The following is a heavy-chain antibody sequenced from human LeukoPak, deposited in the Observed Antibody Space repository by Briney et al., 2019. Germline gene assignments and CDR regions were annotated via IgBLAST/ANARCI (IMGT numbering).Heavy chain of an antibody. CDR3: SLLAVASAFDY. D-gene: IGHD6-19*01. CDR1: GFTFSSYG. J-gene: IGHJ4*02. CDR2: IWYDGSNK. V-gene: IGHV3-33*01. Sequence: GRSLRLSCAASGFTFSSYGMHWVRQAPGKGLEWVAVIWYDGSNKYYADSVKGRFTIPRDNSKNTLYLQMNSLRAEDTAVYYCSLLAVASAFDYWGQGTLVTVSS.